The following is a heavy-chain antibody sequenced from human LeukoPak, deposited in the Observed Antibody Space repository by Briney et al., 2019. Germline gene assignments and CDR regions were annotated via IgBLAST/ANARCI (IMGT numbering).Heavy chain of an antibody. V-gene: IGHV4-59*01. CDR3: ARGYYDSSGYSNAFDI. CDR1: GGSIGSSH. D-gene: IGHD3-22*01. CDR2: IYYSGST. Sequence: SETLSLTCTVSGGSIGSSHWSWIRQPPGKGLEWIAYIYYSGSTNYNPSLKSRVTVSVDTSKNQFSPKLNSVTAADTAVYYCARGYYDSSGYSNAFDIWGQGTMVTVSS. J-gene: IGHJ3*02.